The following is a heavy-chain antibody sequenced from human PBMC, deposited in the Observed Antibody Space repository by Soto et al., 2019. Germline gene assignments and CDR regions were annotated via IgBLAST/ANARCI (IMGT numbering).Heavy chain of an antibody. Sequence: GESLKISCAASGFTFSSCGMHWVRQAPGKGLEWVAVIWYDGSNKYYADSVKGRFTISRDNSKNTLYLQMNSLRDEDTAVYYCARSAGKGGLAAPIDYWGQGTLVTVSS. CDR3: ARSAGKGGLAAPIDY. CDR1: GFTFSSCG. V-gene: IGHV3-33*01. D-gene: IGHD6-13*01. CDR2: IWYDGSNK. J-gene: IGHJ4*02.